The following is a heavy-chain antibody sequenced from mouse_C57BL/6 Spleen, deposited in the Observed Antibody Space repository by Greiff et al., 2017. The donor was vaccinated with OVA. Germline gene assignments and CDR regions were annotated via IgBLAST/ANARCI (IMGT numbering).Heavy chain of an antibody. J-gene: IGHJ1*03. D-gene: IGHD2-4*01. CDR3: ARALYDYDNYWYFDV. CDR2: INPGSGGT. V-gene: IGHV1-54*01. Sequence: QVQLQQSGAELVRPGTSVKVSCKASGYAFTNYLIEWVKQRPGQGLEWIGVINPGSGGTNYNEKFKGKATLTADKSSSTAYMQLSSLTSEDSAVYFWARALYDYDNYWYFDVWGTGTTVTGSA. CDR1: GYAFTNYL.